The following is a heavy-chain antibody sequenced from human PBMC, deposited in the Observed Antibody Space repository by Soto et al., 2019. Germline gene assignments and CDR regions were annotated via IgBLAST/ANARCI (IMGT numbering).Heavy chain of an antibody. J-gene: IGHJ6*02. CDR2: ISTYTGNT. Sequence: QVHLVQSGAEVKKPGASVKVSCKASGYTFTNYDINWVRQAPGQGLEWMGWISTYTGNTNYAQKLQGRVTMTTDTSTRTAHMELRSLGSDETAGSYCPKEYYDASGRPNPGGMDVRGQGTNVTVSS. CDR3: PKEYYDASGRPNPGGMDV. V-gene: IGHV1-18*01. D-gene: IGHD3-10*01. CDR1: GYTFTNYD.